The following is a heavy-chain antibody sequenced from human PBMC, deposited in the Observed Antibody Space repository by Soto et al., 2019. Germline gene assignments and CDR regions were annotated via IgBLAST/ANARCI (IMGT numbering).Heavy chain of an antibody. CDR2: IIPIPGTA. CDR3: ARSQGSSTSLEIYYYYYYGMDV. CDR1: GGTFGSYA. J-gene: IGHJ6*02. Sequence: QVQLVQSGAEVKKPGSSVKVSCKASGGTFGSYAISWVRQAPGQGLEWMGGIIPIPGTANYAQKFQGRVTIAADEYTSTADRELSSLRSEDTAVYYWARSQGSSTSLEIYYYYYYGMDVWGQGTTVTVSS. D-gene: IGHD2-2*01. V-gene: IGHV1-69*01.